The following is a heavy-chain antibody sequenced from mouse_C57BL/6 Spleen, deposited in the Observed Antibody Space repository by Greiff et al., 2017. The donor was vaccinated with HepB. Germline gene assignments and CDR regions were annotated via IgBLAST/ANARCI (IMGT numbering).Heavy chain of an antibody. CDR2: ISGGGGNT. J-gene: IGHJ1*03. CDR1: GFTFSSYT. V-gene: IGHV5-9*01. CDR3: ARDLNYWYFDV. Sequence: EVQVVESGGGLVKPGGSLKLSCAASGFTFSSYTMSWVRQTPEKRLEWVATISGGGGNTYYPDSVKGRFTISRDNAKNTLYLQMGSLRSEDTALYYCARDLNYWYFDVWGTGTTVTVAS.